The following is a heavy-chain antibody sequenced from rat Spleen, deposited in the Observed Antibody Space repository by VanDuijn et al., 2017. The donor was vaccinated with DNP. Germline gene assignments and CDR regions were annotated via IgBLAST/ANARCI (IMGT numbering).Heavy chain of an antibody. Sequence: EVQLVESGGGLVQPGRSLKLSCAASGFTFDDYDMAWVRQAPTKGLEWVASISPNVVSTHYRDSVKGRFTVSRDNAKSSLYLQMNSLWSEDTASYFCTRIAYGGYWYFDFWGPGTIVTVSS. J-gene: IGHJ1*01. CDR1: GFTFDDYD. CDR3: TRIAYGGYWYFDF. D-gene: IGHD1-11*01. V-gene: IGHV5-20*01. CDR2: ISPNVVST.